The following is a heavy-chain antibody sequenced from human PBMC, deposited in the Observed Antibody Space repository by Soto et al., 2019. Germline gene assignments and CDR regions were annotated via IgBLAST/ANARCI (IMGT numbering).Heavy chain of an antibody. V-gene: IGHV1-69*01. CDR1: GGTFSGYA. Sequence: QAQLVQSGAEMKKPGSSVKVSCKASGGTFSGYALSWVRQAPGQGLEWMGGIIPVLGIKNYAQKFQDRITIAADESTGTASRDLRARKSEATAIYDCAKYQRSITGSTSMEDVPHWGPGTLVTVSS. CDR3: AKYQRSITGSTSMEDVPH. J-gene: IGHJ1*01. CDR2: IIPVLGIK. D-gene: IGHD1-20*01.